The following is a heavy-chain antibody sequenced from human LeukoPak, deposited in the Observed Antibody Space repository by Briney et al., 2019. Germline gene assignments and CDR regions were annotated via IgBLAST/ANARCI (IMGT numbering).Heavy chain of an antibody. CDR2: IYYNGST. D-gene: IGHD1-26*01. J-gene: IGHJ4*02. V-gene: IGHV4-30-4*01. CDR3: ASWSYKNS. CDR1: VGSINIGDYY. Sequence: SETLSLTCTVSVGSINIGDYYCSSNRQPPGKGLEWIEYIYYNGSTYYNPSRKSRVTISVDTSKNQFTLKLSSVTAADTAVSCRASWSYKNSWGERTLVTVSS.